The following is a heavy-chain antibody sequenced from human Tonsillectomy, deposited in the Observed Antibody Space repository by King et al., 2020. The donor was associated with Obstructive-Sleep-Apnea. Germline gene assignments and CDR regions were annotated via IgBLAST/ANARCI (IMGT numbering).Heavy chain of an antibody. D-gene: IGHD3-22*01. Sequence: QLVQSGGGLVQPGGSLRLSCAASGFTFSNSWMSWVRQAPGKGLEWVANIKQDGSEEYYVDSVKGRFTISRDNAKNSLYLQMNSLRAEDTAVYYCARTMYYYDTSSLGWFDPWGQGTLVTVSS. CDR3: ARTMYYYDTSSLGWFDP. CDR2: IKQDGSEE. CDR1: GFTFSNSW. J-gene: IGHJ5*02. V-gene: IGHV3-7*01.